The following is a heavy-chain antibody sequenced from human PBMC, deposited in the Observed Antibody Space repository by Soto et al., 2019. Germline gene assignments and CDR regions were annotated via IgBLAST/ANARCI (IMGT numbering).Heavy chain of an antibody. Sequence: VASVKVSCKTSGGTFDYYPLNWVRQAPGHGLEWMGGISPVSGTANYAQKFQGRVTISADESTSTGNMELSGLRSEDTAVYYCARGPPYCRGDNCYFTYWGQGTLVTVSS. J-gene: IGHJ4*02. V-gene: IGHV1-69*13. CDR3: ARGPPYCRGDNCYFTY. CDR1: GGTFDYYP. D-gene: IGHD2-21*01. CDR2: ISPVSGTA.